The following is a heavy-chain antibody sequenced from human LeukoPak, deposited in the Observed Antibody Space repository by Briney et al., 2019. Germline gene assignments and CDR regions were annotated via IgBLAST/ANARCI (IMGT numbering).Heavy chain of an antibody. CDR2: ISAYNGNT. V-gene: IGHV1-18*01. D-gene: IGHD5-24*01. J-gene: IGHJ3*02. CDR1: GYTFTSYG. CDR3: ANDRRDGYSPTDSVFGVFVGDGGDDAFDI. Sequence: ASVKVSCKASGYTFTSYGISWVRQAPGQGLEWMGWISAYNGNTNYAQKLQGRVTMTTDTSTSTAYMELRSLRSDDTAVYYCANDRRDGYSPTDSVFGVFVGDGGDDAFDIWGQGTMVTVSS.